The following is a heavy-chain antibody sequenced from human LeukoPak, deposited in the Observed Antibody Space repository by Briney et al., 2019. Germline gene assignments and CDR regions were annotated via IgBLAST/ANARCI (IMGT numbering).Heavy chain of an antibody. Sequence: GGSLRLSCAASGFTFSNFGMHWVRQAPGKGLEWAAFIRYDGSDKYYADSVKGRFSISRDNSKNTLYLEMNSLRAEDTAVYYCARNSSGRFDNWGQGILVTVSS. J-gene: IGHJ4*02. CDR1: GFTFSNFG. D-gene: IGHD6-19*01. CDR3: ARNSSGRFDN. V-gene: IGHV3-30*02. CDR2: IRYDGSDK.